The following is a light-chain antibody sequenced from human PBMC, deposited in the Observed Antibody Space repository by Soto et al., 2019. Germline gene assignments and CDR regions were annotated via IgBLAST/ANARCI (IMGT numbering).Light chain of an antibody. Sequence: EIVLTQSPATLSLSPGERATLSCRASQRVSSHLTWYQQKPGQAPRLLIYDTSNRATVIPARFSGSGSGTDFTLTISSLEPEDFAVYYCQQRTNWRHSFGGGTQVEIK. V-gene: IGKV3-11*01. J-gene: IGKJ4*01. CDR1: QRVSSH. CDR2: DTS. CDR3: QQRTNWRHS.